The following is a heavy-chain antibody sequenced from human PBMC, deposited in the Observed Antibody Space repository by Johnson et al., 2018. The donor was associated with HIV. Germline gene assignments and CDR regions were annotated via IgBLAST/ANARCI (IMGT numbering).Heavy chain of an antibody. CDR2: ISYDGSNK. CDR1: GFTFSSYG. D-gene: IGHD3-22*01. Sequence: QVQLVESGGGVVQPGRSLRLSCAASGFTFSSYGMHWVRQAPGKGLEWVAVISYDGSNKYYADSVKGRFTISRDNSKNTLYLQMNSRRAEDTALYYCGRATHYYDSGVYRGDGFDIWGQGTMVIVSS. J-gene: IGHJ3*02. V-gene: IGHV3-30*19. CDR3: GRATHYYDSGVYRGDGFDI.